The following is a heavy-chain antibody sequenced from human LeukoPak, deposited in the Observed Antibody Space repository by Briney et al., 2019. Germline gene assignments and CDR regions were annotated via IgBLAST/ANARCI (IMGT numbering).Heavy chain of an antibody. CDR2: IYSGGST. J-gene: IGHJ4*02. D-gene: IGHD3-10*01. CDR3: VSSLSSYSGDY. CDR1: GFTVSSNY. Sequence: PGGSLRLSCAASGFTVSSNYMSWVRQAPGKGLEWVSVIYSGGSTYYADSVKGRLTISRDNSKNTLYLQMNSLRAEDTAVYYCVSSLSSYSGDYWGQGTLVTVSS. V-gene: IGHV3-53*01.